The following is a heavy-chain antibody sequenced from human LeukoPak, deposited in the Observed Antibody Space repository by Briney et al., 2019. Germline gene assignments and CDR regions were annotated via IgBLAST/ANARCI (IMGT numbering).Heavy chain of an antibody. CDR1: GGSMRNYY. Sequence: SETLSLTCTVSGGSMRNYYWNWIRQPPGKGLEWIGYFHNSGTSTYNPSLKSRVTISADTSKNQFSLKLNSLTTADTAVYYCTRGAGWLIDYWGQGILVTVSS. D-gene: IGHD3-16*01. V-gene: IGHV4-59*01. CDR3: TRGAGWLIDY. J-gene: IGHJ4*02. CDR2: FHNSGTS.